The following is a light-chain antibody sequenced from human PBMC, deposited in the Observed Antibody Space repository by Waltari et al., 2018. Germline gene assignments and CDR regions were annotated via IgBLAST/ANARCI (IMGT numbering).Light chain of an antibody. CDR1: QSVFYSPTNKNY. J-gene: IGKJ3*01. V-gene: IGKV4-1*01. CDR3: QQYYSSPPVT. Sequence: DFVMTQSPDSLAVSLGERATNNCRSSQSVFYSPTNKNYLAWYQQKPGQPPKLLIYWASTRQSGVPDRFSGSGSGTDFTLTITNLQAEDVAVYYCQQYYSSPPVTFGTGTKVEIK. CDR2: WAS.